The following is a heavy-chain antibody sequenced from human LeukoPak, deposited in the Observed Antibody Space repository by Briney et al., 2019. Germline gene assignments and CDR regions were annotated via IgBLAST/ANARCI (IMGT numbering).Heavy chain of an antibody. D-gene: IGHD6-6*01. Sequence: GGSLRLSYAASGFTFSSYWMSWVRQAPGKGLEWVANIKQDGSEKYYVDSVKGRFTISRDNAKNSLYLQMHSLRAEDTAVYYCAQARYYFDYWGQGTLVTVSS. V-gene: IGHV3-7*01. J-gene: IGHJ4*02. CDR1: GFTFSSYW. CDR3: AQARYYFDY. CDR2: IKQDGSEK.